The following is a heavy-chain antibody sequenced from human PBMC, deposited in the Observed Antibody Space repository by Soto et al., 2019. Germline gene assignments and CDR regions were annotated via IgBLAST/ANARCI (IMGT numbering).Heavy chain of an antibody. D-gene: IGHD2-15*01. V-gene: IGHV3-20*01. Sequence: SGGSLRLSCAASGFTFDDYGMSWVRQAPGKGLEWVSGINWNGGSTGYADSVKGRFTISRDNAKNSLYLQMNSLRAEDTALYHCARAIRYCRGGSCYSAGFDPWGQGTLVTVSS. CDR1: GFTFDDYG. J-gene: IGHJ5*02. CDR3: ARAIRYCRGGSCYSAGFDP. CDR2: INWNGGST.